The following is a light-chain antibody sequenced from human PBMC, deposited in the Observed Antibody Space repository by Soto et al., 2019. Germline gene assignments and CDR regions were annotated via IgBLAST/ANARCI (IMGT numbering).Light chain of an antibody. J-gene: IGKJ1*01. V-gene: IGKV3-20*01. CDR3: QEYGSSRT. CDR1: QSISSSN. Sequence: EIVLTQSPGTLSLSPGERATLSCRASQSISSSNLAWYQRKPGQAPRLLIYGASSRATGISDRFSGSGSGTDCTLPIGRLEPEDFAVYYCQEYGSSRTFGEGTRVDIK. CDR2: GAS.